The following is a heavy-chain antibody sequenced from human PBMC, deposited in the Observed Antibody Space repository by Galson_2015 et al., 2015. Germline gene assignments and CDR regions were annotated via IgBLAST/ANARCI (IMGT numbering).Heavy chain of an antibody. Sequence: SVKVSCKASGYTFTSYAMHWVRQAPGQRLEWMGWINAGNGNTKYSQKFQGRVTITRDTSASTAYTELSSLRSEDTAVYYCARDAPWYYDSGSYLYWGQGTLVTVSS. V-gene: IGHV1-3*01. J-gene: IGHJ4*02. CDR1: GYTFTSYA. CDR2: INAGNGNT. CDR3: ARDAPWYYDSGSYLY. D-gene: IGHD3-10*01.